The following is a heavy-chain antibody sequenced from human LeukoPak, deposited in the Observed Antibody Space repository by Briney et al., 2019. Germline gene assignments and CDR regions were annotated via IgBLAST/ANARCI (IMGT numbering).Heavy chain of an antibody. V-gene: IGHV4-59*01. Sequence: SETLSLTCTVSGGTISSYYWSWIRQPPGKGLEWIGYIYYSGSTNYNPSLKSRVTISVDTSKDQFSLKLSSVTAADTAVYYCARGSYYFDYWGQGTLVTVSS. J-gene: IGHJ4*02. CDR1: GGTISSYY. CDR2: IYYSGST. CDR3: ARGSYYFDY.